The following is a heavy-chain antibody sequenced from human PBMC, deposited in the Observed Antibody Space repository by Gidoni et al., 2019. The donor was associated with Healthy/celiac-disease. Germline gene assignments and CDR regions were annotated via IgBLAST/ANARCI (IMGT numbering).Heavy chain of an antibody. D-gene: IGHD4-4*01. CDR3: AKDRGPGDYRADWFDP. Sequence: EVQLLESGGGLVQPGGSLRLSCAASGFTCSSYARSWVRQAPGKGLEWVSAIGGSGGSTYYADSVEGRFTISRDNSENTLDLQLNSLRAEDTAVYYCAKDRGPGDYRADWFDPWGQRTLVTVSS. CDR1: GFTCSSYA. J-gene: IGHJ5*02. V-gene: IGHV3-23*01. CDR2: IGGSGGST.